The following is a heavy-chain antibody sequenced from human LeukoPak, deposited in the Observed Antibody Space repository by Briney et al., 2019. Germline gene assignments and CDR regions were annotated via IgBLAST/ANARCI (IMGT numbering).Heavy chain of an antibody. CDR1: GVSSSTFF. Sequence: SETLSLTCTVSGVSSSTFFWSWIRQPPGKGLEWIGYIHHSGSTNYNPSLKSRGTISVDTSKNQFSLKLNSVTAADTAVYYCATAPPGRYCDSSTCHFHYYGMDVWGQGTTVTVSS. CDR2: IHHSGST. D-gene: IGHD2-2*01. V-gene: IGHV4-59*01. J-gene: IGHJ6*02. CDR3: ATAPPGRYCDSSTCHFHYYGMDV.